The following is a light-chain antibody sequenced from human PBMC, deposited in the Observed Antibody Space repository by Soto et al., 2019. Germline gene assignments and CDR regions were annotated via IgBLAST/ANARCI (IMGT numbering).Light chain of an antibody. CDR2: DAS. V-gene: IGKV1-5*01. Sequence: QVTQSPSTLSASVGDRLVITCRASQSISKWLAWYQQKGGRAPNFLIYDASTLESGVPSRFSGSGCGTEFNLTITNLQADDFATFYCQQDSTFPRTFGQGTKVDIK. J-gene: IGKJ1*01. CDR3: QQDSTFPRT. CDR1: QSISKW.